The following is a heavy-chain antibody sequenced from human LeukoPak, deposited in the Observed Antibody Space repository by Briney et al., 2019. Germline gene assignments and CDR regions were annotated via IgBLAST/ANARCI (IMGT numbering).Heavy chain of an antibody. CDR3: ARAFGYCSSTSCHRYYYYYYGMDV. D-gene: IGHD2-2*02. CDR1: GGSFSGYY. CDR2: INHSGST. J-gene: IGHJ6*02. Sequence: SETLSLTCAVYGGSFSGYYWSWIRQPPGKGLEWIGEINHSGSTNYNPSLKSRVTISVDTSKNQFSLKLNSVLAADTAVYYCARAFGYCSSTSCHRYYYYYYGMDVWGQGTTVTVSS. V-gene: IGHV4-34*01.